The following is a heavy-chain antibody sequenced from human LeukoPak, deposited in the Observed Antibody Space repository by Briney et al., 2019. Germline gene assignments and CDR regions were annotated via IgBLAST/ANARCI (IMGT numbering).Heavy chain of an antibody. V-gene: IGHV3-11*04. CDR2: ITSSGSTI. D-gene: IGHD3-22*01. J-gene: IGHJ5*02. CDR1: GFIFSDYY. CDR3: ARAPWRYYDSSGYGSDWFDP. Sequence: GGSLRLSCAASGFIFSDYYMSWIRQAPGKGLEWVSYITSSGSTIYHADSVKGRFTISRDNAKNSLYLQMNSLRAEDTAVYYCARAPWRYYDSSGYGSDWFDPWGQGTLVTVSS.